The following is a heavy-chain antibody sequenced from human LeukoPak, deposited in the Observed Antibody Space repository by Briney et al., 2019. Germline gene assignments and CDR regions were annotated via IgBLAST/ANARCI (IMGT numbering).Heavy chain of an antibody. V-gene: IGHV4-4*09. CDR3: ASHSGSYCTHGVCSNDAFDI. CDR1: GASISSYY. CDR2: SYSSGNT. Sequence: PSETLSLTCTVAGASISSYYWSWIRQPPGKGLEWIGHSYSSGNTNYNPSLKSRVTISIDTSKNHFSLRLRSVTAADTPVYYCASHSGSYCTHGVCSNDAFDIWGEGTMVTVSS. D-gene: IGHD2-8*01. J-gene: IGHJ3*02.